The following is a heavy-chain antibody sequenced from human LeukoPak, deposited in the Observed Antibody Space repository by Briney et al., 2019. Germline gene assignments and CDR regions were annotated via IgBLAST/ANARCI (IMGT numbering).Heavy chain of an antibody. CDR3: RSVWSGYQDYYYYYYMDV. J-gene: IGHJ6*03. V-gene: IGHV1-24*01. CDR2: FDPEDGET. D-gene: IGHD3-3*01. CDR1: GDSFGSYS. Sequence: SVKVPCKSSGDSFGSYSFSWVRQAPGQGLEWMGGFDPEDGETIYAQKFQGRVTMTEDTSTDTAYMELSSLRSEDTAVYYCRSVWSGYQDYYYYYYMDVWGKGTTVTVSS.